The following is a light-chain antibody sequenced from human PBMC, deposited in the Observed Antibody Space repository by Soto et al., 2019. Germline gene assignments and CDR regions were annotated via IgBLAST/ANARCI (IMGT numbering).Light chain of an antibody. J-gene: IGKJ1*01. CDR3: QEYHSYTWT. Sequence: QLTQSPSTLSASVGDRATITCRTSQSIRNWVAWYQQKPGKAPKLLIFDASSLQSGVPSRFSGSGSGTEFTLTISSLQPDDFATYYCQEYHSYTWTFGQGTKVDIK. CDR1: QSIRNW. V-gene: IGKV1-5*01. CDR2: DAS.